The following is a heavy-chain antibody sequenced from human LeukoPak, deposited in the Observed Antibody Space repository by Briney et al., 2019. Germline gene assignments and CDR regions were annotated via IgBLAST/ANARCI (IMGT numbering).Heavy chain of an antibody. CDR1: GFTVSSYW. CDR3: AREYSSSWSLDY. V-gene: IGHV3-7*04. J-gene: IGHJ4*02. D-gene: IGHD6-13*01. CDR2: IKQDGSEK. Sequence: GGSLRLSCAASGFTVSSYWMSWVRQAPGKGLEWVANIKQDGSEKYYVDSVKGRFTISRDNAKNSLYLQMNSLRAEDAAVYYCAREYSSSWSLDYWGQGTLVTVSS.